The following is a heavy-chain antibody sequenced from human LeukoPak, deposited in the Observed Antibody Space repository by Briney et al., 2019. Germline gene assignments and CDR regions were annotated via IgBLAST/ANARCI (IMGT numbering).Heavy chain of an antibody. CDR3: ARDRNYDHAFDI. D-gene: IGHD3-22*01. CDR1: GGSISTYY. CDR2: IYTSGST. V-gene: IGHV4-4*07. J-gene: IGHJ3*02. Sequence: SETLSLTCTVSGGSISTYYWSWIRQPAGKGLEWIGRIYTSGSTNYNPSLKSRVTMSVDASKNQFSLKLSSVTAADTAIYFCARDRNYDHAFDIWGQGTMVTVSS.